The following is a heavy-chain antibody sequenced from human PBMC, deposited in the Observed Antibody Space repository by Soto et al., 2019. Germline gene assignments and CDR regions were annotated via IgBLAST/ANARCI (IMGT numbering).Heavy chain of an antibody. D-gene: IGHD1-26*01. V-gene: IGHV1-18*01. J-gene: IGHJ4*02. CDR2: ISANNGNT. CDR1: GYTFTNYG. CDR3: ARDRGSYALDY. Sequence: QVQLVQSGAEVKKPGASVKVSCKASGYTFTNYGISWVRQAPGQGLEWMGWISANNGNTNYEQKLQGRVTMTTDTSTSTAYMGLRSLRSDDTAGHYWARDRGSYALDYWGQGTLVTVSS.